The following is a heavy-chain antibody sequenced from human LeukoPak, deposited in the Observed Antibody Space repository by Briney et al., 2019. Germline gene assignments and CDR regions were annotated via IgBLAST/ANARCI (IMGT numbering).Heavy chain of an antibody. J-gene: IGHJ4*02. CDR2: INSDGSST. CDR1: GFTFNIYW. Sequence: PVGSLRLSCAASGFTFNIYWMHWVRQAPGKGLVWVSHINSDGSSTTYADSVKGRFTISRDNAKNTVYLQMNSLRAEDTAVYYCARDLRYSSDYWGQGTLVTVSS. CDR3: ARDLRYSSDY. V-gene: IGHV3-74*01. D-gene: IGHD5-18*01.